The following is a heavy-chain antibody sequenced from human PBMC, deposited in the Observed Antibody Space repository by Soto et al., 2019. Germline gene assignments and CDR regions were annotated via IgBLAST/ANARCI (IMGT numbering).Heavy chain of an antibody. V-gene: IGHV3-30*04. Sequence: GGSLRLSCAASGFTFSSYAMHWVRQAPGKGLEWVAVISYDGSNKYYADSVKGRFTISRDNSKNTLYLQMNSLRAEDTAVYYCARAGPGISSSAFDIWGQGTMVTVSS. J-gene: IGHJ3*02. CDR3: ARAGPGISSSAFDI. CDR1: GFTFSSYA. CDR2: ISYDGSNK. D-gene: IGHD6-6*01.